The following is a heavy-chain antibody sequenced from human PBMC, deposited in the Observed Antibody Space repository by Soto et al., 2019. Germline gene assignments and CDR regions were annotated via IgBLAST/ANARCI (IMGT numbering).Heavy chain of an antibody. Sequence: ASVKVSCKASGYTFTSYAMHWVRQAPGQRLEWMGWINAGNGNTKYSQKFQGRVTITRDTSASTAYMELSSLRSEDTAVYYCAHGYSSSWKGLFDYWGQGSLVTVSS. J-gene: IGHJ4*02. CDR1: GYTFTSYA. CDR2: INAGNGNT. D-gene: IGHD6-13*01. CDR3: AHGYSSSWKGLFDY. V-gene: IGHV1-3*01.